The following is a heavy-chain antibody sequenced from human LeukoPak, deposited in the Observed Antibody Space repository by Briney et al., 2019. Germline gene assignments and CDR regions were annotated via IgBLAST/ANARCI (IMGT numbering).Heavy chain of an antibody. Sequence: GGSLRLSCAASGFTFSSYAMHWVRQAPGKGLEWVAVISYDGSNKYYADSVKGRFTISRDNSKNTLYLQMNSLRAEDTAVYYCARDFRADYVWGSCRYTFPDYWGQGTLVTVSS. CDR1: GFTFSSYA. CDR3: ARDFRADYVWGSCRYTFPDY. V-gene: IGHV3-30-3*01. J-gene: IGHJ4*02. CDR2: ISYDGSNK. D-gene: IGHD3-16*02.